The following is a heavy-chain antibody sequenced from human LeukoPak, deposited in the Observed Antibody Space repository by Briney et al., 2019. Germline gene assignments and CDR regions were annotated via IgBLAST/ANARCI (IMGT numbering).Heavy chain of an antibody. V-gene: IGHV4-59*11. CDR1: GGSISSHY. Sequence: SETLSLTCTVSGGSISSHYWSWIRQPPGKGLEWIGYIYYSGSTNYNPSLKSRVTISVDTSKNQFSLKLSSVTAADTAVYYCARLIRGSSYYYYGMDVWGQGTTVTVSS. CDR3: ARLIRGSSYYYYGMDV. CDR2: IYYSGST. D-gene: IGHD6-6*01. J-gene: IGHJ6*02.